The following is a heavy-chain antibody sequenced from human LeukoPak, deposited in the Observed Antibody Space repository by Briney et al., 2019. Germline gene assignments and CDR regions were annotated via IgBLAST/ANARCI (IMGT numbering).Heavy chain of an antibody. V-gene: IGHV3-20*04. CDR2: IKWNGGST. D-gene: IGHD3-10*01. Sequence: PGGSLRLSCAASGFTFDDYGMSWVRQAPGKGLEWVSGIKWNGGSTGYADSVKGRFTISRDNAKNYLYLQMNSLRAEDTALYYCARNSGAGYYFYMDVWGKGTAVTVSS. J-gene: IGHJ6*03. CDR3: ARNSGAGYYFYMDV. CDR1: GFTFDDYG.